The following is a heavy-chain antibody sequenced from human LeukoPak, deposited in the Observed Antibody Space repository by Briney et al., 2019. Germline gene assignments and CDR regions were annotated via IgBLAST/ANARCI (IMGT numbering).Heavy chain of an antibody. CDR3: ARGFDSKSTYFDY. Sequence: SETLSLTCIVSGXSIXSSXYYWXXXXXXPGXGLEWIGSISYSGSTYYNPSLKSRVTISVDTSKNQFSLRLTSVTAADTAVYYCARGFDSKSTYFDYWGQGTLVTVSS. CDR2: ISYSGST. V-gene: IGHV4-39*07. D-gene: IGHD5-12*01. J-gene: IGHJ4*02. CDR1: GXSIXSSXYY.